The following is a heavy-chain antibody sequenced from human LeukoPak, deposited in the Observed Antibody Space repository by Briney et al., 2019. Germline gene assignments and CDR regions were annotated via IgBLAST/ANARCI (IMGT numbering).Heavy chain of an antibody. V-gene: IGHV3-23*01. CDR3: AKDIHVAAAVPAPY. D-gene: IGHD6-13*01. Sequence: GGSLRLSCEVSGITFETYAMNWVRQAPGKGLEWVAGISGTGAHTYYADSVKGRFTVSRDNSRDTLYLLLKSLRAEDTAVYLCAKDIHVAAAVPAPYWGQGTLVTVSS. CDR1: GITFETYA. J-gene: IGHJ4*02. CDR2: ISGTGAHT.